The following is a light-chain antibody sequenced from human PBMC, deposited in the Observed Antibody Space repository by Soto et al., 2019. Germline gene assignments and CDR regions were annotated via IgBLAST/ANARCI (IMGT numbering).Light chain of an antibody. V-gene: IGLV2-14*01. J-gene: IGLJ1*01. CDR3: TSYTSITTYV. CDR2: DVS. Sequence: QSVLTQPASVSGSPGESITISCTGTSSDVGAYNYVSWYQQDPGKAPKLMIYDVSSRPSGVSNRFSGSKSGHTASLTTSGLQAEDEADYSCTSYTSITTYVFGTGTKVTVL. CDR1: SSDVGAYNY.